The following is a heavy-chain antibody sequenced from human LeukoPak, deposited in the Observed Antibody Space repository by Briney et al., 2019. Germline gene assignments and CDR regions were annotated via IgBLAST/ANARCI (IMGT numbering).Heavy chain of an antibody. CDR1: GFTFSTYA. D-gene: IGHD2-2*01. V-gene: IGHV3-23*01. CDR2: ISGSGGST. Sequence: GGSLRLSCAASGFTFSTYAMTWVRQAPGKGPEWVSAISGSGGSTHYADSVKGRFTISRDNSKNTLYLQMNSLRAEDTAVYYCAKLPREYCSSTSCPNWFDPWGQGTLVTVSS. CDR3: AKLPREYCSSTSCPNWFDP. J-gene: IGHJ5*02.